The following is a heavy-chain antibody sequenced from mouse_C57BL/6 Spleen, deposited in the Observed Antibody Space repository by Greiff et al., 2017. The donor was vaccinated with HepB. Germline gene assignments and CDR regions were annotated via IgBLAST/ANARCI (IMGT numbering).Heavy chain of an antibody. CDR2: ISSGGDYI. J-gene: IGHJ4*01. Sequence: EVMLVESGEGLVKPGGSLKLSCAASGFTFSSYAMSWVRQTPEKRLEWVAYISSGGDYIYYADTVKGRFTISRYNARNTLYLQMSSLKSEDTAMYYFTRESGTGPYYAMDYWGQGTSVTVSS. V-gene: IGHV5-9-1*02. CDR3: TRESGTGPYYAMDY. D-gene: IGHD4-1*01. CDR1: GFTFSSYA.